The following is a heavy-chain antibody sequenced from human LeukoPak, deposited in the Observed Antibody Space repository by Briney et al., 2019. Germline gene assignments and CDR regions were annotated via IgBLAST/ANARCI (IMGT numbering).Heavy chain of an antibody. CDR3: ARQVVAVAGTGYFDY. D-gene: IGHD6-19*01. CDR2: IYYSGST. Sequence: SETLSLTCTVSGGSIRSSSYYWGWIRQPPGKGLEWIGSIYYSGSTYYNASLKSRGTISVDTSKNQFSLKLNSVTAADTAVYFCARQVVAVAGTGYFDYGGQGTPVTVSS. V-gene: IGHV4-39*01. J-gene: IGHJ4*02. CDR1: GGSIRSSSYY.